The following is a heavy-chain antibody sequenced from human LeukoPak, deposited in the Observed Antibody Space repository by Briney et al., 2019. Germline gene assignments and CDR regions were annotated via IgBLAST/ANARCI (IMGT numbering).Heavy chain of an antibody. CDR2: INRNSGTI. J-gene: IGHJ4*02. V-gene: IGHV3-9*01. D-gene: IGHD2-2*01. Sequence: GRSLRLSCVASGFTFDDYAMHWVRHAPGKGLEWVSGINRNSGTIVYADSVRGRFTISRDNAKNSLYLQMNSLRPEDTALYYCAKGSSYCSSTSCYGSFDYWGQGTLVTVSS. CDR3: AKGSSYCSSTSCYGSFDY. CDR1: GFTFDDYA.